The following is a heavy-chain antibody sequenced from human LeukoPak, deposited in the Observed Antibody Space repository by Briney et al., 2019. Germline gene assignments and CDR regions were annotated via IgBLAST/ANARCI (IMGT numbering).Heavy chain of an antibody. CDR2: ISAYNGNT. Sequence: GASVKVSCKASGYTFTSYGISWVRQAPGQGLEWMGWISAYNGNTNYAQKLQGRVTMTTDTSTSTAYMELRSLRSDDTAVYYCACVVVVPAAIWFDPWGQGTLVTVSS. J-gene: IGHJ5*02. CDR3: ACVVVVPAAIWFDP. D-gene: IGHD2-2*01. CDR1: GYTFTSYG. V-gene: IGHV1-18*01.